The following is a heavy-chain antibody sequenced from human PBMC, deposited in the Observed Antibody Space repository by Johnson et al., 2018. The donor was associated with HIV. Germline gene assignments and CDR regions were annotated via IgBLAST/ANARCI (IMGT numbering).Heavy chain of an antibody. CDR3: ARDPGWYCSGGSCYVEDALDI. Sequence: MMLVESGGGAVRPGGSLRLSCAASGFTFDDYDMSWVRQAPGKGLEWVSGINCNDGRTGTADSVKGRFTISRDNSKNTLYLQMNSLRAEDTAVYYCARDPGWYCSGGSCYVEDALDIWGQGTMVTVSS. V-gene: IGHV3-20*04. CDR1: GFTFDDYD. D-gene: IGHD2-15*01. J-gene: IGHJ3*02. CDR2: INCNDGRT.